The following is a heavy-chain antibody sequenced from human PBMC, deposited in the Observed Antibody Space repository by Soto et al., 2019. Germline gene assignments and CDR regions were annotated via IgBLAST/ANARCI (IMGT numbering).Heavy chain of an antibody. Sequence: SETLSLTCTVSGGSISSGDYYWSWIRQPPGKGLEWIGYIYYSGSTYYNPSLKSRVTISVDTSKNQFSLKLSSVTAADTAVYYCARGCCVEPDIVVVVREVWGQGTTVTVSS. CDR1: GGSISSGDYY. CDR3: ARGCCVEPDIVVVVREV. D-gene: IGHD2-15*01. CDR2: IYYSGST. V-gene: IGHV4-30-4*01. J-gene: IGHJ6*02.